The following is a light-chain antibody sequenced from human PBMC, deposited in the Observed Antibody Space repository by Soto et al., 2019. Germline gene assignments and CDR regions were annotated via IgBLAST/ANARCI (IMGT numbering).Light chain of an antibody. Sequence: EIVLTQSPGTVSLSPGERATPSCRASQSLSSTYVAWYQQKPGQAPRLLIYGASSRATGIPDRFSGSGSGTDFTLTISRLEPEDFAVYYCQQYGSSPRTFGQGTKVDIK. V-gene: IGKV3-20*01. J-gene: IGKJ1*01. CDR1: QSLSSTY. CDR3: QQYGSSPRT. CDR2: GAS.